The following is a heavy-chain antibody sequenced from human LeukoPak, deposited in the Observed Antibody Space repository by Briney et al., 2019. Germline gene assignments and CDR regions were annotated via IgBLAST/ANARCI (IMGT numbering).Heavy chain of an antibody. CDR3: ASAENYDFWSGYYRAPFDY. D-gene: IGHD3-3*01. CDR1: GGSFSGYY. Sequence: SSETLSLTCAVYGGSFSGYYWSWIRQPPGKGLEWIGEINHSGSTNYNASLKSRVTISVDTSKNQFSLKLSSVTAADTAVYYCASAENYDFWSGYYRAPFDYWGQGTLVTVSS. V-gene: IGHV4-34*01. CDR2: INHSGST. J-gene: IGHJ4*02.